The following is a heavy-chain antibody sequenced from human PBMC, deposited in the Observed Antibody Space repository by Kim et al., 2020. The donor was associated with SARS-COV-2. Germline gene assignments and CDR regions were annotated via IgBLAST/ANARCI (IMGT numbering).Heavy chain of an antibody. Sequence: ADSVKGRFTIAGDNAKNSLYLQMNSLRAEDTAVYYCARELHNYYYYGMDVWGQGTTVTVSS. J-gene: IGHJ6*02. CDR3: ARELHNYYYYGMDV. V-gene: IGHV3-21*01. D-gene: IGHD4-4*01.